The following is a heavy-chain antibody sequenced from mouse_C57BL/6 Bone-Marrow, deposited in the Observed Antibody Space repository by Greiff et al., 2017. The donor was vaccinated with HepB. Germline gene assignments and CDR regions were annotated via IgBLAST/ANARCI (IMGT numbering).Heavy chain of an antibody. V-gene: IGHV1-54*01. J-gene: IGHJ2*01. CDR1: GYAFTNYL. D-gene: IGHD1-1*01. Sequence: VKLQQSGAELVRPGTSVKVSCKASGYAFTNYLIEWVKQRPGQGLEWIGVINPGSGGTNYNEKFKGKATLTADKSSSTAYMQLSSLTSEDSAVYFCARSTVVAKDYFDYWGQGTTLTVSS. CDR2: INPGSGGT. CDR3: ARSTVVAKDYFDY.